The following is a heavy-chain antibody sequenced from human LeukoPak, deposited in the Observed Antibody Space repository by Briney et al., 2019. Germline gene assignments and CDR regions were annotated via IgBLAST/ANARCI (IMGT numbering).Heavy chain of an antibody. J-gene: IGHJ6*03. CDR1: GGSISSYY. V-gene: IGHV4-4*07. CDR3: AREAGGSHGRNYYMDV. Sequence: SETLSLTCTVSGGSISSYYWSWIRQPAGKGLEWIGRIYTSGSTNYNPSLKSRVTISVDTSKNQFSLKLSSVTAADTAVYYCAREAGGSHGRNYYMDVWGKGTTVTISS. CDR2: IYTSGST. D-gene: IGHD2-8*01.